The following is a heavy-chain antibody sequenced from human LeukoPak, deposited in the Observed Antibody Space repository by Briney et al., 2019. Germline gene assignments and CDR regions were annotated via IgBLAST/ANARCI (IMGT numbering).Heavy chain of an antibody. D-gene: IGHD4-17*01. CDR2: IKQDGSNK. Sequence: GGSLRLSCAASGFTFSSYWMSWVRQAPGKGLEWVANIKQDGSNKYYADSVKGRFTISRDNSKNTLYLQMNSLRAEDTAVYYCAKDLIGYGDYGFDPWGQGTLVTVSS. V-gene: IGHV3-7*01. J-gene: IGHJ5*02. CDR3: AKDLIGYGDYGFDP. CDR1: GFTFSSYW.